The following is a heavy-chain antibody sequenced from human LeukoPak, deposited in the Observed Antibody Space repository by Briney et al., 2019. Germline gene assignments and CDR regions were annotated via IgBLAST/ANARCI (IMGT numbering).Heavy chain of an antibody. D-gene: IGHD6-13*01. V-gene: IGHV3-11*01. J-gene: IGHJ4*02. CDR3: ARTGAAGTVWDDFDY. CDR2: ISSSGSTI. Sequence: PGGSLRLSCAASGFTFSDNYMTWVRQAPGRGLEWVSYISSSGSTIYYADSVEGRFTISRDNAKNSLYLQMNSLRAEDTAVYYCARTGAAGTVWDDFDYWGQGTLVTVSS. CDR1: GFTFSDNY.